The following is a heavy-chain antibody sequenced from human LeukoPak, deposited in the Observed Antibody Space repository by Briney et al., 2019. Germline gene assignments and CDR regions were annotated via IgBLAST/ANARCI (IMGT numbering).Heavy chain of an antibody. CDR2: ISSDGGST. CDR3: ARSTTHPYYNYMDV. V-gene: IGHV3-64*02. Sequence: GGTLRLSCAASGFTFSSYGMHWVRQAPGKGLEYISPISSDGGSTYYTDSVKGRFTISRDNAKNTLYLQMNSLRVEDTAVYYCARSTTHPYYNYMDVWGKGTTVTLSS. D-gene: IGHD4-17*01. CDR1: GFTFSSYG. J-gene: IGHJ6*03.